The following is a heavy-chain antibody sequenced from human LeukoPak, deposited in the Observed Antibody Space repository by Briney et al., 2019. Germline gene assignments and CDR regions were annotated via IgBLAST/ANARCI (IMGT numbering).Heavy chain of an antibody. CDR1: GHTLTELS. V-gene: IGHV1-24*01. CDR3: ATDRGYSYGYRGDNPFDY. D-gene: IGHD5-18*01. J-gene: IGHJ4*02. Sequence: ASVKVSCKVSGHTLTELSMHWVRRAPGKGLEWMGGFDPEDGETIYAQKFQGRVTMTEDTSTDTAYMELSSLRSEDTAVYYCATDRGYSYGYRGDNPFDYWGQGTLVTVSS. CDR2: FDPEDGET.